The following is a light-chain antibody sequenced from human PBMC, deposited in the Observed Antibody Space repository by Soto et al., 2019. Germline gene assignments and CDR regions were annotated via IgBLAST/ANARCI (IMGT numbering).Light chain of an antibody. CDR2: AGS. V-gene: IGKV3-15*01. J-gene: IGKJ1*01. CDR1: QSVSSH. Sequence: EIVMTQSPATLSVSPGESATLSCRASQSVSSHLAWYRQEPGQAPRLLVYAGSTGATGVSARFRGSGSGTEFTLTISSLQSEDFAVYFCQQYHDWPWTFGQGSRVEIK. CDR3: QQYHDWPWT.